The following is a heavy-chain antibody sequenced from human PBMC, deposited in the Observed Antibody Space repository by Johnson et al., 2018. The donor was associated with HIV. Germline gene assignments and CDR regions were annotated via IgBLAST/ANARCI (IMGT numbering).Heavy chain of an antibody. CDR1: GFTFSTYD. Sequence: VYLVESGGGLVQPGGPLRLSCAASGFTFSTYDMYWVRQATGKGLEWVSTIGTAGDTYYAGSVKGRFTISRENANNSLYLQMNSLRAGDTAVYYCARTGVLGAFDIWGQGTMVTVSS. J-gene: IGHJ3*02. CDR3: ARTGVLGAFDI. V-gene: IGHV3-13*01. D-gene: IGHD2-8*02. CDR2: IGTAGDT.